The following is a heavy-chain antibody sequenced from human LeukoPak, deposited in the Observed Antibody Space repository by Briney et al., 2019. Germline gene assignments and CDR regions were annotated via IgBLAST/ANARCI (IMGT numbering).Heavy chain of an antibody. D-gene: IGHD3-22*01. V-gene: IGHV1-46*01. J-gene: IGHJ6*02. CDR3: ARVSYYDSSGYYPYGMDV. CDR2: INPSGGST. Sequence: ASVKVSCKASGYTFTSYYMHWVRQAPGQGLEWMGIINPSGGSTSYAQKFQGRVTMTRDTSTSTVYMELSSLRSEDTAVYYCARVSYYDSSGYYPYGMDVWGQGTTVTVSS. CDR1: GYTFTSYY.